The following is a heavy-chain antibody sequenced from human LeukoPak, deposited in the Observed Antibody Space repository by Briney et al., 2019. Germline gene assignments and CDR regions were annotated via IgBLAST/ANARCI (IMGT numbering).Heavy chain of an antibody. CDR1: GGSFSGYY. D-gene: IGHD3-9*01. CDR3: ARGHIYDILTGYYAGVSPHYFDY. J-gene: IGHJ4*02. CDR2: INHSGST. Sequence: PSETLSLTCAVYGGSFSGYYWSWIRQPPGNGLEWIGEINHSGSTNYNPSLKSRVTISVDTSKNQFSLKLSSVTAADTAVYYCARGHIYDILTGYYAGVSPHYFDYWGQGTLVTVSS. V-gene: IGHV4-34*01.